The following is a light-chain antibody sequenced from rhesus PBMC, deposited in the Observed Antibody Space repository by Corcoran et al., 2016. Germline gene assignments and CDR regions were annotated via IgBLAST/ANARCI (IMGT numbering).Light chain of an antibody. CDR1: ENVNNY. J-gene: IGKJ2*01. V-gene: IGKV1-74*01. CDR3: QHGYGTPYT. Sequence: DIQMTQSPSSLSASVRDRVSITCRASENVNNYLNWYHQKPGKAPKLLIYKASTLQSGVPSRFSGSGSGTDYTFTISSLQPEDVATYYCQHGYGTPYTFGQGTKVEIK. CDR2: KAS.